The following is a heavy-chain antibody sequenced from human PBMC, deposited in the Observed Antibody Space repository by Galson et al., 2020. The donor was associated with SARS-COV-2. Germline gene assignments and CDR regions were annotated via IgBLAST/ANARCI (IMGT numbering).Heavy chain of an antibody. J-gene: IGHJ3*01. V-gene: IGHV3-64D*06. Sequence: GESLKISCSASGFTFSNYAMHWVRQAPGKGLEFVSAINDYGGSTYNADSVKGRFTISRDNVKNTLYLQMSSLIVEDTAVYYCVKGLYRGVESYDDAFDFWGQGTMVTVSS. CDR3: VKGLYRGVESYDDAFDF. CDR1: GFTFSNYA. D-gene: IGHD5-12*01. CDR2: INDYGGST.